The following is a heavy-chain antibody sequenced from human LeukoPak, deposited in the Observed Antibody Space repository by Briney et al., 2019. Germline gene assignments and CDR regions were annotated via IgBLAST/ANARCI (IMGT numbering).Heavy chain of an antibody. CDR1: GFIFSDYY. D-gene: IGHD5-12*01. CDR3: AKWNGYADY. Sequence: GGSLRLSCTTSGFIFSDYYMSWIRQAPGKGLEWVSYISSSGSIIYYADSVKGRFTISRDNSKNTLYLQMNSLRAEDTAVYYCAKWNGYADYWGRGTLVTVSS. V-gene: IGHV3-11*01. J-gene: IGHJ4*02. CDR2: ISSSGSII.